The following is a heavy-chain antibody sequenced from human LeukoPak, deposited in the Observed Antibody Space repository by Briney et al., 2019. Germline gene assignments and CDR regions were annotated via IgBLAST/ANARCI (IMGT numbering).Heavy chain of an antibody. CDR3: AKDSDYYDSSGYYSEFDY. Sequence: PGGSLRLSCAASGFTFSSYSMNWVRQAPGKGLEWVSSISSSSSYIYYADSVKGRFTISRDNAKNSLYLQMNSLRAEDTAVYYCAKDSDYYDSSGYYSEFDYWGQGTLVTVSS. CDR1: GFTFSSYS. D-gene: IGHD3-22*01. V-gene: IGHV3-21*01. J-gene: IGHJ4*02. CDR2: ISSSSSYI.